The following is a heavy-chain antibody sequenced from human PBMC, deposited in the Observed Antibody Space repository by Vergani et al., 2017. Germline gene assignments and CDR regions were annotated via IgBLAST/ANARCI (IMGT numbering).Heavy chain of an antibody. Sequence: EVQLVQSGAEVKKPGESLKISCKGSGYSFTSYWIGWVRQMPGKGLEWMGIIYPGDSDTRYSPSFQGQVTISADKSISTAYLQWSSLKASDTAMYYCARRYDDILTGYYRFDYWGQGTLVIVSS. CDR1: GYSFTSYW. CDR3: ARRYDDILTGYYRFDY. J-gene: IGHJ4*02. D-gene: IGHD3-9*01. V-gene: IGHV5-51*01. CDR2: IYPGDSDT.